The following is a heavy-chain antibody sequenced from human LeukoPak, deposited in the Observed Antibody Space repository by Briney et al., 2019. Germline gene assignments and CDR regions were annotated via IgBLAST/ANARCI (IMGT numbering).Heavy chain of an antibody. CDR2: ILTSGGTI. CDR1: GFTFSSYS. J-gene: IGHJ4*02. Sequence: TGGSLRLSCVGSGFTFSSYSMHWVRQAPGKGLEWVSYILTSGGTIHYADSVKGRFTISRDNAKDSLYLQMSSLRVEDTAVYYCARVRGSSLTTSYFDYGGQGTLVTVS. V-gene: IGHV3-48*01. CDR3: ARVRGSSLTTSYFDY. D-gene: IGHD1-14*01.